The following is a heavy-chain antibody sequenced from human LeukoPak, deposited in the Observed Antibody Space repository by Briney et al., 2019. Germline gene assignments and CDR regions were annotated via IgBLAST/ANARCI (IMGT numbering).Heavy chain of an antibody. V-gene: IGHV3-30-3*01. CDR2: ISYDGSNK. Sequence: PGGSLRLSCAASGFTFSSYAMHWVRQAPGKGLEWVAVISYDGSNKYYADSVKGRFTISRDNSKNTLYLQMNSLRAEDTAVYYCASPAAVRLGDAFDIWGQGTMVTVSS. D-gene: IGHD1-1*01. CDR3: ASPAAVRLGDAFDI. J-gene: IGHJ3*02. CDR1: GFTFSSYA.